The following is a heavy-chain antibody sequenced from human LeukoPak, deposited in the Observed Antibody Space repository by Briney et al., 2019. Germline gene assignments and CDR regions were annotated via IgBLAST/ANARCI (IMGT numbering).Heavy chain of an antibody. D-gene: IGHD2-15*01. J-gene: IGHJ4*02. V-gene: IGHV3-30*18. CDR2: ISYDGSNK. Sequence: GGSLRLSCAASGFTISGYSMNWVRQAPGKGLEWVAVISYDGSNKYYADSVKGRFTISRDNSKNTLYLQMNSLRAEDTAVYYCAKDDCSGGSCYHFDYWGQGTLVTVSS. CDR3: AKDDCSGGSCYHFDY. CDR1: GFTISGYS.